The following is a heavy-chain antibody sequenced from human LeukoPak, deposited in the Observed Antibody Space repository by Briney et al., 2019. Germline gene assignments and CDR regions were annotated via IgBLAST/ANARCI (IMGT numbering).Heavy chain of an antibody. D-gene: IGHD3-10*01. Sequence: SETLSLTCAVSGGSISRYSWSWIRQPPGEGLEWIGYINYIGSTNYNPSLKSRVTISVDTSKNQFSLKLSSVTAADTAVYYCASIRGSARSVDYWGQGTLVTVSS. CDR3: ASIRGSARSVDY. V-gene: IGHV4-59*08. CDR1: GGSISRYS. CDR2: INYIGST. J-gene: IGHJ4*02.